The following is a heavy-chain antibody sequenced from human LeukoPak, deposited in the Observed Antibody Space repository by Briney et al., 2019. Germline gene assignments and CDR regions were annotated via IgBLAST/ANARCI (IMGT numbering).Heavy chain of an antibody. V-gene: IGHV4-39*07. CDR1: GGSISSSSYY. Sequence: SETLSLTCTVSGGSISSSSYYWGWIRQPPGKGLEWIGSIYYSGSTYYNPSLKSRVTISVDTPKNQFSLKLSSVTAADTAVYYCARGPLTMTRGFDPWGQGTLVTVSS. CDR2: IYYSGST. J-gene: IGHJ5*02. D-gene: IGHD4-17*01. CDR3: ARGPLTMTRGFDP.